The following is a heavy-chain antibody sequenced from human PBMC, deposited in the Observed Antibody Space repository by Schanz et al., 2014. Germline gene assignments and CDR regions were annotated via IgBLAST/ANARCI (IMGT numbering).Heavy chain of an antibody. Sequence: QVQLVESGGGLVKPGGSLRLSCAASGFTFSDHYMAWIRQAPGKGLEWVSIISNTGTFIYYADSVRGRFVISRDNAKSSLFLQMKGLRAEDTAVYYCVRDAYLQIRGTVFDSWGQGTTVVVSS. D-gene: IGHD1-1*01. CDR2: ISNTGTFI. J-gene: IGHJ6*02. CDR1: GFTFSDHY. CDR3: VRDAYLQIRGTVFDS. V-gene: IGHV3-11*01.